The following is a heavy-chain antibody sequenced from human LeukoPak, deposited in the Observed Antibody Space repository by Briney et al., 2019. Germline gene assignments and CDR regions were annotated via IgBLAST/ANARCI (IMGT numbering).Heavy chain of an antibody. J-gene: IGHJ3*02. Sequence: ASVKVSCKASGYTFTSYDINWVRQATGQGLEWMGWMNPNSGNTGYAQKFQGRVTMTRNTSISTAYMELSSLRSEDTAVYYCARARDIVVVVAAIDAFDIWGQGTMVTVSS. V-gene: IGHV1-8*01. CDR3: ARARDIVVVVAAIDAFDI. CDR1: GYTFTSYD. D-gene: IGHD2-15*01. CDR2: MNPNSGNT.